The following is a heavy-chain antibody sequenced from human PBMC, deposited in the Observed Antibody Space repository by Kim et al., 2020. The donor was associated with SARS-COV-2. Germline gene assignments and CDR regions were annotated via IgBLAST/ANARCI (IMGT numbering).Heavy chain of an antibody. V-gene: IGHV5-10-1*01. Sequence: NYSPSFQGHVTISADKSISTAYLQWSSLKASDTAMYYCARRQPNYGDYDYWGQGTLVTVSS. CDR3: ARRQPNYGDYDY. D-gene: IGHD4-17*01. J-gene: IGHJ4*02.